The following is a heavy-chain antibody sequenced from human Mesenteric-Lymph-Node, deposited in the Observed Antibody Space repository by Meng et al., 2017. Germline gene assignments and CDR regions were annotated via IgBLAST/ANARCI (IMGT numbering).Heavy chain of an antibody. Sequence: SVKVSCKASGGTFSSYAISWVRQAPGQGLEWMGGIIPIFGTANYAQKFQGRVTITADKSTSTAYMELSSLRSEDTAVYYCARVSSWGSGSFMYWGQGTLVTVSS. CDR1: GGTFSSYA. CDR3: ARVSSWGSGSFMY. D-gene: IGHD2-15*01. CDR2: IIPIFGTA. J-gene: IGHJ4*02. V-gene: IGHV1-69*06.